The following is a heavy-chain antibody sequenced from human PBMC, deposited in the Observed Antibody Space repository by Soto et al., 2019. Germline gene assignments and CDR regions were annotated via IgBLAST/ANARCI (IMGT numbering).Heavy chain of an antibody. CDR2: IYYSGST. Sequence: SETLSLTCTVSGGSISSSSYYWGWIRQPPGKGLEWIGSIYYSGSTYYNPSLKSRVTISVDTSKNQFSLKLSSVTAADTAVYYCARXERGRNSARGGSYGMDVWGQGTTVTVSS. CDR3: ARXERGRNSARGGSYGMDV. J-gene: IGHJ6*02. CDR1: GGSISSSSYY. D-gene: IGHD3-16*01. V-gene: IGHV4-39*01.